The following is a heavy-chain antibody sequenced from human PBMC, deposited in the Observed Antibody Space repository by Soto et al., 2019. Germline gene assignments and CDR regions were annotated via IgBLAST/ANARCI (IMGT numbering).Heavy chain of an antibody. Sequence: SETLSLTCTVSGGSISSYYWSWIRQPPGKGLEWIGYIYYSGSTNYNPSLKSRVTISVDTSKNQFSLKLSSVTAADTAVYYCARGYYVWGSYRNYGMGVWGQGTTVTVSS. D-gene: IGHD3-16*02. V-gene: IGHV4-59*01. J-gene: IGHJ6*02. CDR3: ARGYYVWGSYRNYGMGV. CDR2: IYYSGST. CDR1: GGSISSYY.